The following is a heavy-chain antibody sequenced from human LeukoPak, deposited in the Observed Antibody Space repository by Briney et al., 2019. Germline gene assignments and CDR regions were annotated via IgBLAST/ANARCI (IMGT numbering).Heavy chain of an antibody. V-gene: IGHV3-23*01. CDR3: ARVGDEVAYTRGYLDH. D-gene: IGHD3-16*01. CDR2: ISGSGATT. Sequence: PGGCLRLSCAASGFTFSTYAMAWVRQAPGKGLEWVSAISGSGATTEYADSVKGRFTISRHTSKNTLYLQMNSLRPEDTAVYYCARVGDEVAYTRGYLDHWGQGTLVTVSS. J-gene: IGHJ4*02. CDR1: GFTFSTYA.